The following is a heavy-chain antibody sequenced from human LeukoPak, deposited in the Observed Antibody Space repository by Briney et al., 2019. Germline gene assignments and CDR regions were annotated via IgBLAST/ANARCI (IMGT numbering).Heavy chain of an antibody. V-gene: IGHV3-23*01. CDR1: GFTFSSYA. J-gene: IGHJ4*02. CDR3: ARDPAGGDY. Sequence: PGGSLRLSCAASGFTFSSYAMSWVRQVPGKGLEWVSAISGSGGSTYYADSVKGRFTISRDNVKNSLYLQMNSLRAEDTAMYYCARDPAGGDYWGQGTLVTVSS. CDR2: ISGSGGST.